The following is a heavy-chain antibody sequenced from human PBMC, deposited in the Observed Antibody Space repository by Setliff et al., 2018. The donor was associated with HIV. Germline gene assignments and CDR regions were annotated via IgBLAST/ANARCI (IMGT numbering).Heavy chain of an antibody. CDR2: IIPIFGTT. J-gene: IGHJ6*03. CDR1: GGRFGNYG. Sequence: ASVKVSCKASGGRFGNYGISWVRQAPGQGLEWMGGIIPIFGTTNYAQMFQGRVTMTADESTSTAYMELSSLRSEDTAVYYCARAVVPTYYDVLTGYVYYMDVWGKGTTVTVSS. V-gene: IGHV1-69*13. CDR3: ARAVVPTYYDVLTGYVYYMDV. D-gene: IGHD3-9*01.